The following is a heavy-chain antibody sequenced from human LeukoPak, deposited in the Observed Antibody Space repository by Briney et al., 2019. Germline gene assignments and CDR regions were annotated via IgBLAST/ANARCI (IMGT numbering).Heavy chain of an antibody. CDR1: GGTFSKYA. D-gene: IGHD5-24*01. CDR3: ARSVVQDGYNPYYYGLDV. Sequence: SVKVSCKASGGTFSKYAFTWVRQAPGQGLEWIGRILPVAGLANYAQKFRGRLTITTDKSTSTAYMELSGLRSEDTAVYYCARSVVQDGYNPYYYGLDVWGQGTTVTVSS. V-gene: IGHV1-69*04. CDR2: ILPVAGLA. J-gene: IGHJ6*02.